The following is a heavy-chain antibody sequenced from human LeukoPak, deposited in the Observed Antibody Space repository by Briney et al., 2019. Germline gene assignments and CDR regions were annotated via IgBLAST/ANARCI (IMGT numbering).Heavy chain of an antibody. Sequence: GGSVRVSCAASGYTFTSYGMSWVRQAPGQGLEWMGWISAYNGNTNYAKKLQGRFTMTAETSTSTAYMELRSLRSEDTAVYYCARARRVTSTDYWGQGTLVTVSS. CDR2: ISAYNGNT. V-gene: IGHV1-18*01. CDR1: GYTFTSYG. J-gene: IGHJ4*02. D-gene: IGHD2-2*01. CDR3: ARARRVTSTDY.